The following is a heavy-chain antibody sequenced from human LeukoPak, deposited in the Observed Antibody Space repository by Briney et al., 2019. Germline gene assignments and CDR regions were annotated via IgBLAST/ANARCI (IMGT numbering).Heavy chain of an antibody. CDR1: GYIFTGYY. V-gene: IGHV1-2*02. CDR2: INPNSGGP. CDR3: ARSGGGSSSWEIDY. J-gene: IGHJ4*02. Sequence: GASVKVSCKASGYIFTGYYMHWVRQAPGQGLEWMGWINPNSGGPNYAQKFQGRVTMTRDTSISTAYLELSRLRSDDMAVYYCARSGGGSSSWEIDYWGQGTLVTVSS. D-gene: IGHD6-13*01.